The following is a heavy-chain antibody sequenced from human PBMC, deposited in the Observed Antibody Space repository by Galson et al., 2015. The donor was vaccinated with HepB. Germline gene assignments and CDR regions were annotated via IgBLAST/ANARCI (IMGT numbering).Heavy chain of an antibody. V-gene: IGHV2-70*04. CDR3: ARHGFRGTYYSALDM. CDR1: GLSLSNTGMR. Sequence: PALVKPTQPLTLTCTLSGLSLSNTGMRVSWIRQPPGKALEWLARIDWADQKFYNASLKRRLAISKDSPENHVVLTMTNMDPVDTATYFCARHGFRGTYYSALDMWGQGTVVTVSS. J-gene: IGHJ3*02. D-gene: IGHD1-26*01. CDR2: IDWADQK.